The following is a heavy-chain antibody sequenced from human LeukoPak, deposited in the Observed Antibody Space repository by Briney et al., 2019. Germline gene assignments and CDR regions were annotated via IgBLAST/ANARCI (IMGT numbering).Heavy chain of an antibody. CDR2: ISSSSSTI. J-gene: IGHJ5*02. D-gene: IGHD2-2*01. V-gene: IGHV3-48*01. Sequence: GGSLRLSCAASGFTFSSYSMNWVRQAPGKGLEWVSYISSSSSTIYYADSVKGRFTISRDNAKNSLYLQMNSLRAEDTAVYYCARGRGPAAIWSWFDPWGQGTLVTVSS. CDR1: GFTFSSYS. CDR3: ARGRGPAAIWSWFDP.